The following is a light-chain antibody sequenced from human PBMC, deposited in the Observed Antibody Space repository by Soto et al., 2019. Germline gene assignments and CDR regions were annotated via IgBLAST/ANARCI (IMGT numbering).Light chain of an antibody. CDR3: QQSYSAHRT. Sequence: DIQMTQSPSALSASVGDRFTITCRASQSISSYLNWYQQKPGKAPKLLIYAASSLQSGVPSRFSGSGSGTDFTLTINSLQPEDFATYYCQQSYSAHRTFGQATKVDIK. J-gene: IGKJ1*01. V-gene: IGKV1-39*01. CDR1: QSISSY. CDR2: AAS.